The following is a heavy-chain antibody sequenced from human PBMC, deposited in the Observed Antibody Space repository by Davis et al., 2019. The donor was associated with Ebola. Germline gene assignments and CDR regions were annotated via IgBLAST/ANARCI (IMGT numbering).Heavy chain of an antibody. J-gene: IGHJ4*02. Sequence: GESLKISCAASGFTFSSYAMSWVRQAPGKGLEWVSAISGSGGSTYYADSVKGRFTISRDNSKNTLYLQMNSLRAEDTAVYYCAKRFGYYDSSGYLDHWGQGTLVLVSS. D-gene: IGHD3-22*01. CDR3: AKRFGYYDSSGYLDH. CDR2: ISGSGGST. CDR1: GFTFSSYA. V-gene: IGHV3-23*01.